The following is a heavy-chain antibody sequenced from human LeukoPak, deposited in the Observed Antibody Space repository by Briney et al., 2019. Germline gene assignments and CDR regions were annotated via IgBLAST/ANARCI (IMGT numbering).Heavy chain of an antibody. J-gene: IGHJ5*02. D-gene: IGHD3-10*01. CDR2: IGANDGNT. CDR3: ARVLVGGSGFNCLVP. V-gene: IGHV1-18*01. CDR1: GYTFTSYG. Sequence: ASVKVSCKASGYTFTSYGITWVRQAPGQGLEWMGWIGANDGNTNNAKMLQGRVTMTTATSTSTVYMELRSLRSDDTAVYYCARVLVGGSGFNCLVPWGQGTLVTVSS.